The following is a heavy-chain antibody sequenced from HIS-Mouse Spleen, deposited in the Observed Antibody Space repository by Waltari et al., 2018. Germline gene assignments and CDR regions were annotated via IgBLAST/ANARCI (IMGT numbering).Heavy chain of an antibody. V-gene: IGHV3-7*01. CDR2: IKQDGSEK. J-gene: IGHJ2*01. CDR1: GFTFGSYW. CDR3: ARNLNWGDRYWYFDL. Sequence: EVQLGESGGGLVQPGGSLSLSCAASGFTFGSYWMSWVRQAPGKGLEWVANIKQDGSEKYYVDSVKGRFTISRDNAKNSLYLQMNSLRAEDTAVYYCARNLNWGDRYWYFDLWGRGTLVTVSS. D-gene: IGHD7-27*01.